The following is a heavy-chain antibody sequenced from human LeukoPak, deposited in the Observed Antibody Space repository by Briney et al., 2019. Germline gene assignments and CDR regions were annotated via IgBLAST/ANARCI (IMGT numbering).Heavy chain of an antibody. D-gene: IGHD4-11*01. CDR3: ARDLYSNYVYYFDY. Sequence: GGSLRLSCAASGFTFSTFGMHWVRQAPGKGLEWVPVIWYDGSNKFYADSVKGRFTISRDNSKNTLYLQMNGLRAEDTAVYYCARDLYSNYVYYFDYWGQGTLVTVSS. CDR1: GFTFSTFG. J-gene: IGHJ4*02. V-gene: IGHV3-33*01. CDR2: IWYDGSNK.